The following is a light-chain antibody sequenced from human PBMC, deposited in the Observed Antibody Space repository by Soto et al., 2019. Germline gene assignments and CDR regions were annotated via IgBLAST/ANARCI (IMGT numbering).Light chain of an antibody. CDR1: SSDVGGYHY. V-gene: IGLV2-11*01. CDR3: CSYAGSYTLV. CDR2: DVN. J-gene: IGLJ2*01. Sequence: ALTQPRSVSGSPGQSVTLSCTGTSSDVGGYHYVSWYQHHPGKAPKIIIYDVNKRPSGVPDRFSGSKSGNTASLTISGLQTEDEADYYCCSYAGSYTLVFGGGTKLTVL.